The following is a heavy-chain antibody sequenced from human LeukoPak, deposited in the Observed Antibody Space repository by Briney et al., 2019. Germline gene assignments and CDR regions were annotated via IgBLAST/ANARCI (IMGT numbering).Heavy chain of an antibody. J-gene: IGHJ6*03. V-gene: IGHV1-46*01. CDR2: INPSGGST. D-gene: IGHD5-12*01. CDR1: GYTFTNYY. CDR3: ARSTSGYDSYPVYSYYYNMDV. Sequence: GASVKVSCKASGYTFTNYYIHWVRQAPGQGLECMGIINPSGGSTSYAQKFQGRVTMTRDMSTSTVYMELSSLRSEDTAVYYCARSTSGYDSYPVYSYYYNMDVWGKGTTVTASS.